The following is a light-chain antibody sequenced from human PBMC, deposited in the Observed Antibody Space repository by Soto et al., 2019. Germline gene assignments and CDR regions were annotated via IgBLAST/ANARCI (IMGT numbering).Light chain of an antibody. J-gene: IGKJ1*01. CDR3: QKYDSSPWT. CDR1: QSVSSSY. CDR2: DTS. V-gene: IGKV3-20*01. Sequence: EIVLPKSPATLSLSPGESATLSCRASQSVSSSYLAWYQQTPGQAPRLLVYDTSYRATGVPDRFSGSGSGTDFTLTISRLEPEESAVYYCQKYDSSPWTFGQGTKVDIK.